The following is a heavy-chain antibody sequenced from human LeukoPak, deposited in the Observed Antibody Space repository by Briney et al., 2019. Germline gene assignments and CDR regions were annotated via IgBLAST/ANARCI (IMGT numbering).Heavy chain of an antibody. CDR1: GYSISSDYY. CDR3: ARLLDILTGYCFDP. J-gene: IGHJ5*02. V-gene: IGHV4-38-2*02. Sequence: ASETLSLTCTVSGYSISSDYYWGWIRQPPGKGLEWIGSIYYSGSTYYNPSLKSRVTISVDTSKNQFSLKLSSVTAADTAVYYCARLLDILTGYCFDPWGQGTLVTVSS. CDR2: IYYSGST. D-gene: IGHD3-9*01.